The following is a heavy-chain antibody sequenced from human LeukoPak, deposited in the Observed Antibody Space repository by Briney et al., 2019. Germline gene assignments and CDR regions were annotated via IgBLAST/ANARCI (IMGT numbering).Heavy chain of an antibody. D-gene: IGHD3-10*01. CDR3: ARDLLTRSYRPFYYIDV. Sequence: GGSLRLSCAASGFTFNGYSMNWVRQAPGKGLEWVSSISSTNNYIDYADSVKGRFTISRDNAKNSLYLQMNSLRAEDTAVYYCARDLLTRSYRPFYYIDVWGKGTTVSVSS. CDR2: ISSTNNYI. CDR1: GFTFNGYS. V-gene: IGHV3-21*01. J-gene: IGHJ6*03.